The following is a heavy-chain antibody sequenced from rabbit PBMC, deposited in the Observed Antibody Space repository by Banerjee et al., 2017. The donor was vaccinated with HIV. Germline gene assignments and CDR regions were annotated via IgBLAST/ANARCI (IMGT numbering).Heavy chain of an antibody. CDR3: ARGYDDFGFNL. CDR1: GFSFSNKYV. CDR2: INTNSGNA. D-gene: IGHD2-1*01. V-gene: IGHV1S45*01. Sequence: QEQLVESGGGLVKPEGSLTLTCTASGFSFSNKYVMCWVRQAPGKGLEWIACINTNSGNAVYANWAKGRFTISKISSTTVTLQMTSLTAADTATYFCARGYDDFGFNLWGPGTLVTVS. J-gene: IGHJ4*01.